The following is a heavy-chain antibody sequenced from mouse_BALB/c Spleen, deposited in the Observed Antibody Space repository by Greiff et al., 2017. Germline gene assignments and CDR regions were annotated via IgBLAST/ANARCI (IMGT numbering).Heavy chain of an antibody. CDR3: ARDPYYYGSSYYAMDY. CDR1: GFAFSSYD. CDR2: ISSGGGST. D-gene: IGHD1-1*01. J-gene: IGHJ4*01. Sequence: EVKLVESGGGLVKPGGSLKLSCAASGFAFSSYDMSWVRQTPEKRLEWVAYISSGGGSTYYPDTVKGRFTISRDNAKNTLYLQMSSLKSEDTAMYYCARDPYYYGSSYYAMDYWGQGTSVTVSS. V-gene: IGHV5-12-1*01.